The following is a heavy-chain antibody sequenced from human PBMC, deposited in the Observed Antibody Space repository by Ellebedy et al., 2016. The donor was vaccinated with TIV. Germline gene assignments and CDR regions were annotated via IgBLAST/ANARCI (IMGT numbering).Heavy chain of an antibody. Sequence: TLSLTCTLSGLSVNSNGMRVNWIRQPPGKALEWLGCIDWDDDTFYSTSLKSRLTFSKDTSKNQVLLTMTVMDPVDTGTYYCARTSRDAFDIWGQGTVVTVSS. J-gene: IGHJ3*02. V-gene: IGHV2-70*04. CDR2: IDWDDDT. CDR3: ARTSRDAFDI. CDR1: GLSVNSNGMR.